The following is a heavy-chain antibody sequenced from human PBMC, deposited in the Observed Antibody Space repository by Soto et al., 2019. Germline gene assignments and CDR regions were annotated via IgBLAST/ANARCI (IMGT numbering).Heavy chain of an antibody. V-gene: IGHV1-18*01. Sequence: QVQLVQSGAEVKKPGASVKVSCKASGYTFTSYGISWVRQAPGQGLEWMGWISAYNRNTNYAQKLQGRVTMTTDTTTSTAHMELSSGRSDDTAVDYCARVIAAPADFDHWGQGTLVTVSS. D-gene: IGHD6-13*01. CDR3: ARVIAAPADFDH. J-gene: IGHJ4*02. CDR1: GYTFTSYG. CDR2: ISAYNRNT.